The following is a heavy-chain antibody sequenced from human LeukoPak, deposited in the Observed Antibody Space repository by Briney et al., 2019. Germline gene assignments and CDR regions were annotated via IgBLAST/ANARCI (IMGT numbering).Heavy chain of an antibody. CDR3: ARAGSSWYDFYDY. CDR2: IRSNSRGI. J-gene: IGHJ4*02. CDR1: GFTFNSYT. Sequence: PGGSLRLSCAASGFTFNSYTMNWVRQAPGKGLESVSSIRSNSRGINYADSVKGRFTISRDNAKNSPYLQMNSLRAEDTAVYYCARAGSSWYDFYDYWGQGTLVTVSS. D-gene: IGHD6-13*01. V-gene: IGHV3-48*04.